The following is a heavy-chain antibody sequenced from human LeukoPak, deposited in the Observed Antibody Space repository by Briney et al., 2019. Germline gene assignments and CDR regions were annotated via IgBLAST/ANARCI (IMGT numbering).Heavy chain of an antibody. J-gene: IGHJ4*02. Sequence: GGSLRLSCAASGFTFSTYWMSWVRQAPGKGLEWVANIHQDGNEKYYVDSVKGRFTISRDNAQNSLYLQMNSLRDEDTAVYYCARDKEAAVDFWSGYYPLWGQGTLVTVSS. D-gene: IGHD3-3*01. CDR3: ARDKEAAVDFWSGYYPL. CDR2: IHQDGNEK. CDR1: GFTFSTYW. V-gene: IGHV3-7*01.